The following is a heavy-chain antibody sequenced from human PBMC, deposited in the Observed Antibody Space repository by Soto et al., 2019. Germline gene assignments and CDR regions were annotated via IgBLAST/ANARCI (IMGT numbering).Heavy chain of an antibody. CDR1: GGSISSGGYY. J-gene: IGHJ4*02. CDR2: IYYSGST. D-gene: IGHD5-18*01. V-gene: IGHV4-31*01. CDR3: ARAGYSYGPNPLLY. Sequence: QVQLQESGPGLVKPSQTLSLTCTVSGGSISSGGYYWSWIRQHPGKGLEWIGYIYYSGSTYYNPSLKRPVTISVATSKNQFSLKLSSVTAADTAVYYCARAGYSYGPNPLLYWGQGTLVTVSS.